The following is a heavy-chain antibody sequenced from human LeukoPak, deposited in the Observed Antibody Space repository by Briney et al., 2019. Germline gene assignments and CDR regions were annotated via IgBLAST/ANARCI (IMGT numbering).Heavy chain of an antibody. V-gene: IGHV3-30*18. CDR2: ISYDGSDK. D-gene: IGHD6-13*01. Sequence: GGSLRLSGAASGFTFTSYGMHWVRQAPGKGLEWVAVISYDGSDKSYADSVKGGFTISRDNSKNTLYLQMNSLRAEDTAVYYCAKDLVGSSWSHGFDYWGQGTLVTVSS. CDR3: AKDLVGSSWSHGFDY. CDR1: GFTFTSYG. J-gene: IGHJ4*02.